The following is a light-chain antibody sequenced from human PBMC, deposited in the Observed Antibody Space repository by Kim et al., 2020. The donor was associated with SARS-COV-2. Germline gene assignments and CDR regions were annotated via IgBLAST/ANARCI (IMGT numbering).Light chain of an antibody. Sequence: PAFNSWRSRQGLFYSNRNNYLAWYLQKPGQPPKLLIYEGSNRASGVPVRFSGSGSGTDFTLKISRVEAEDVAIYYCMQALQIPWTFGPGTKVDIK. CDR1: QGLFYSNRNNY. CDR3: MQALQIPWT. J-gene: IGKJ1*01. V-gene: IGKV2-28*01. CDR2: EGS.